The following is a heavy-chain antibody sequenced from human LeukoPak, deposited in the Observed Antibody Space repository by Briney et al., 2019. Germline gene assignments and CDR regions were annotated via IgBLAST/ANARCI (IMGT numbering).Heavy chain of an antibody. Sequence: SQTLSLTCTVSGGSISSGGYYWSWIRQHPGKGLEWIGYIYYSGSTYYNPSLKSRVTISVDTSKNQFSLKLSSVTDADTAVYYCARSTIFGVVIDYWGQGTLVTVSS. J-gene: IGHJ4*02. CDR2: IYYSGST. V-gene: IGHV4-31*03. CDR3: ARSTIFGVVIDY. CDR1: GGSISSGGYY. D-gene: IGHD3-3*01.